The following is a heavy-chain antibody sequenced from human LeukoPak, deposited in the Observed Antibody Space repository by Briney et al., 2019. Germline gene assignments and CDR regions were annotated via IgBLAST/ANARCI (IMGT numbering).Heavy chain of an antibody. V-gene: IGHV3-33*01. D-gene: IGHD4-17*01. CDR3: ARGTTVTYYFDY. J-gene: IGHJ4*02. Sequence: GGSLRLSCAASGFTFSSYGMHWVRQTPGKGLEWVTIIWSDGTNKYYADSVKGRFTISRDNAKNSLYLQMNSLRAEDTALYYRARGTTVTYYFDYWGQGTLVTVSS. CDR2: IWSDGTNK. CDR1: GFTFSSYG.